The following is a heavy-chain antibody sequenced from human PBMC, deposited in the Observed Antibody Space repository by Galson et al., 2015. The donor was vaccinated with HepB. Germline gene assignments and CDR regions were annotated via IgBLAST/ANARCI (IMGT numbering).Heavy chain of an antibody. J-gene: IGHJ4*02. CDR3: ARVLPIWLPDGYFDY. CDR1: GFTFSSYA. D-gene: IGHD3-9*01. V-gene: IGHV3-30-3*01. Sequence: SLRLSCAASGFTFSSYAMHWVRQAPGKGLEWVAVISYDGSNKYYADSVKGRFTISRDNSKNTLYLQMNSLRAEDTAVYYCARVLPIWLPDGYFDYWGQGTLVTVSS. CDR2: ISYDGSNK.